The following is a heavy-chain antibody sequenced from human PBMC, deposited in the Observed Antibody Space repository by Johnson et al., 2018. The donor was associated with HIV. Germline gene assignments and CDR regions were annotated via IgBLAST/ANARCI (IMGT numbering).Heavy chain of an antibody. CDR2: IYSGGST. D-gene: IGHD3-22*01. Sequence: VQLVESGGGLIQPGGSLRLSCAASGFTVSSNYMSWVRQAPGKGLEWVSLIYSGGSTYYADSVKGRFPISRDNSKNTLYLQMNSLRAEDTAVYYCAISFNYYDSSGYYDPGAFDIWGQGTMVTVSS. V-gene: IGHV3-66*03. CDR3: AISFNYYDSSGYYDPGAFDI. J-gene: IGHJ3*02. CDR1: GFTVSSNY.